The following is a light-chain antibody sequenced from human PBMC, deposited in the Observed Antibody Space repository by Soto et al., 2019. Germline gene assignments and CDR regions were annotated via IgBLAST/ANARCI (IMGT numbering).Light chain of an antibody. CDR1: QSVGSY. CDR2: DAS. CDR3: QQRSNSPRT. J-gene: IGKJ1*01. V-gene: IGKV3-11*01. Sequence: EIVLTQSPATLSLSPGEVATLSCRASQSVGSYLAWFQQKPGQAPRLLIYDASNRATGIPARFSGSGSGTDFTLTISSLEPEDFAVYYCQQRSNSPRTFGQGTKVEIK.